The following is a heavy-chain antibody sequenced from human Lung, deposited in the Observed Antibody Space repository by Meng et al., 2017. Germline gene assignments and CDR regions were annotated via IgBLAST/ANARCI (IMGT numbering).Heavy chain of an antibody. CDR2: INHSGST. J-gene: IGHJ4*02. D-gene: IGHD4-11*01. CDR1: GGSFSDYY. CDR3: ARGPTTMAHDFDY. Sequence: QVQPQQWRAGLLTPSETLSLTCVGSGGSFSDYYWSWIRHPPGKGLEWIGEINHSGSTNYNPSLESRATISVDTSQNNLSLKLSSVTAADSAVYYCARGPTTMAHDFDYWGQGTLVTVSS. V-gene: IGHV4-34*01.